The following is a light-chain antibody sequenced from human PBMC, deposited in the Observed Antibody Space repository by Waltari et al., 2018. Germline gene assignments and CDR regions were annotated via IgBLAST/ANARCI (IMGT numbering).Light chain of an antibody. CDR3: QAWDSSTCV. CDR2: QDT. CDR1: KLGDKY. Sequence: SYELTQPPSVSVSPGQTASITCSGDKLGDKYTFWYQQKPCQSPVLVIYQDTTRPSGLPERFSGSNSGNTATLTISGTQAMDEADYYCQAWDSSTCVFGTGTKVTVL. J-gene: IGLJ1*01. V-gene: IGLV3-1*01.